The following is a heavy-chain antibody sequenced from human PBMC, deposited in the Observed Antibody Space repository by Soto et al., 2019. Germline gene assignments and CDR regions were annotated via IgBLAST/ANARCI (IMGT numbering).Heavy chain of an antibody. J-gene: IGHJ4*02. CDR3: ARGLRIAVAGALDY. D-gene: IGHD6-19*01. CDR2: IWYDGSNK. V-gene: IGHV3-33*01. CDR1: GFTFSSYG. Sequence: QVQLVESGGGVVQPGRSLRLSCAASGFTFSSYGMHWVRQAPGKGLEWVAVIWYDGSNKYYADSVKGRFTISRDNSKNTLYLQMNSLRAEDTAVYYCARGLRIAVAGALDYWGQGTLVTVSS.